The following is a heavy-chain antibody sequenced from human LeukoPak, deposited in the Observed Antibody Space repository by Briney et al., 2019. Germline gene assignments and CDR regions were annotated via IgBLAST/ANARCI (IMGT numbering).Heavy chain of an antibody. CDR3: ATAVASAGLFHF. D-gene: IGHD6-13*01. CDR2: IYNDDRT. J-gene: IGHJ4*02. CDR1: GFIVSTNY. Sequence: QSGGSLRLSCAASGFIVSTNYMSWVRQAPGKGLEWVSIIYNDDRTYYADSVKGRFTISRDSSKNTLYLQMSSLTAEDTAVYYCATAVASAGLFHFWGQGTLVTVSS. V-gene: IGHV3-53*01.